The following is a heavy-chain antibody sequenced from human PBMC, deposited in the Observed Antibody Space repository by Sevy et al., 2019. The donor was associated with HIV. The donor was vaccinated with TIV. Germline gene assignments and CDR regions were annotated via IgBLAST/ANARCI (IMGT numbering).Heavy chain of an antibody. CDR1: GFSLNTYW. J-gene: IGHJ4*02. D-gene: IGHD6-13*01. V-gene: IGHV3-7*01. CDR2: IKQDGSVT. Sequence: GGSLRLSCAASGFSLNTYWMSWVRQAPGKGLEWVANIKQDGSVTYYVDSVKGRFTISRDNARNFLYLQMISLRAEETARYYCVRAVAADGSFWGQGTLATVSS. CDR3: VRAVAADGSF.